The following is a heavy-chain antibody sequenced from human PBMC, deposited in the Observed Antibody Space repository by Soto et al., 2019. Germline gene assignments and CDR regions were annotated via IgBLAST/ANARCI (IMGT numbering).Heavy chain of an antibody. CDR2: ILPIFGIG. J-gene: IGHJ4*02. Sequence: QVQLVQSGAEMKKPGSSVKVSCKASGGTFRNHFISWVRQAPGQGLEWMGGILPIFGIGNSTQKFQDRVTITADESTSTAYMELSSLILGDTAVYFCARDEDHYFDTKGYYPMKFWGQGTLVTVS. V-gene: IGHV1-69*01. CDR1: GGTFRNHF. D-gene: IGHD3-22*01. CDR3: ARDEDHYFDTKGYYPMKF.